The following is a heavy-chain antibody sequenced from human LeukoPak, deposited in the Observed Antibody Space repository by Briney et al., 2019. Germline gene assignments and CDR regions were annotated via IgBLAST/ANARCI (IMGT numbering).Heavy chain of an antibody. Sequence: SETLSLTCAVSGGSISSGGYSWSWIRQPPGKGPEWIGYIYHSGSTYYNPSLKSRVTISVDRSKNQFSLKLSSVTAADTAVYYCARGYSGYWYFDLWGRGTLVTVSS. V-gene: IGHV4-30-2*01. D-gene: IGHD5-12*01. CDR3: ARGYSGYWYFDL. CDR1: GGSISSGGYS. J-gene: IGHJ2*01. CDR2: IYHSGST.